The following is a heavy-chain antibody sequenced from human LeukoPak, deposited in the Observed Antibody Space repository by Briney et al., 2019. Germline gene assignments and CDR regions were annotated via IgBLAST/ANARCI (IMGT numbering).Heavy chain of an antibody. CDR3: ARDGSPPSGTDLDY. CDR1: GGSISSYY. CDR2: IYTSGST. Sequence: PSETLSLTCTVSGGSISSYYWSWIRQPAGKGLEWIGRIYTSGSTNYNPSLKSRVTMSVDTSKNQFSLKLSSVTAADTAVYYCARDGSPPSGTDLDYWGQGTLVTVSS. D-gene: IGHD1-1*01. J-gene: IGHJ4*02. V-gene: IGHV4-4*07.